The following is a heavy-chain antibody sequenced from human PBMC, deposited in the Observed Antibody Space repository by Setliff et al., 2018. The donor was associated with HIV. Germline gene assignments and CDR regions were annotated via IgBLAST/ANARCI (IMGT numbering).Heavy chain of an antibody. V-gene: IGHV4-38-2*01. CDR2: MFRTGTS. Sequence: TLSLTCAVSGYSIRSGYYWGWIRQSPGKGLEWIGTMFRTGTSYYNTSLTSRVTISQDTSKNQFSLELTSVTAADTAVYYCATVDGTRYLDYWGQGKLVTVSS. CDR3: ATVDGTRYLDY. J-gene: IGHJ4*02. D-gene: IGHD1-1*01. CDR1: GYSIRSGYY.